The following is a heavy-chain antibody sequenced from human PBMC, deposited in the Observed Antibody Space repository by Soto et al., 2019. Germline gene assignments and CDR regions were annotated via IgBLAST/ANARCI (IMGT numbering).Heavy chain of an antibody. J-gene: IGHJ4*02. D-gene: IGHD4-17*01. CDR3: ARQPLDDGDYDVLDY. CDR2: IFPGDSDT. CDR1: GYSFTNTW. V-gene: IGHV5-51*01. Sequence: GESLKISCTASGYSFTNTWIAGVRQRPGKGLEWMGMIFPGDSDTRYSPSSQGQVIISADRSVSTAYLQWSSLKASDTAIYYCARQPLDDGDYDVLDYWGQGTLVTVSS.